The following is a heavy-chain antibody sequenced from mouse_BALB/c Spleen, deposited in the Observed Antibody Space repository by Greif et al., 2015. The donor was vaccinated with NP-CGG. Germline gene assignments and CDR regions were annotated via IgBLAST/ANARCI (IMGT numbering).Heavy chain of an antibody. Sequence: EVKLVESGGDLVKPGGSLKLSCAASGFTFSSYGMSWVRQTPDKRLEWVATISSGGSHTYYPDSVKGRFTISRDNAKNTLYLQMSSLKSEDTAMYYCARQKDYDYEAWFAYWGQGTLVTVSA. CDR3: ARQKDYDYEAWFAY. V-gene: IGHV5-6*01. CDR1: GFTFSSYG. CDR2: ISSGGSHT. D-gene: IGHD2-4*01. J-gene: IGHJ3*01.